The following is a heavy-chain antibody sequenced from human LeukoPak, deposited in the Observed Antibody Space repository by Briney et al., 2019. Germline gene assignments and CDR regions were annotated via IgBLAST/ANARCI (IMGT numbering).Heavy chain of an antibody. J-gene: IGHJ5*02. V-gene: IGHV3-48*01. CDR1: GFTFSSYT. D-gene: IGHD3-10*01. CDR3: ARGQFGERFDP. Sequence: GGSLRLSCVASGFTFSSYTMNWVRQAPGKGLEWVAYISRGGTTIYYADSVKGRFTISRDNAKNSLYLQMNSLRAEDTAMYYCARGQFGERFDPWGQGTLVTDAS. CDR2: ISRGGTTI.